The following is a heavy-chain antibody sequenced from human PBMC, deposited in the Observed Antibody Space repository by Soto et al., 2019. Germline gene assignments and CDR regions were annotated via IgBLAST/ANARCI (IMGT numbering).Heavy chain of an antibody. J-gene: IGHJ4*02. CDR2: IYSGGTT. V-gene: IGHV3-53*01. CDR1: GFTVSSNY. D-gene: IGHD2-21*02. Sequence: EVQLVESGGGLIQPGGSLRLSCAASGFTVSSNYMGWVRQAPGKGLEWVSVIYSGGTTYYADSVKGRFTISRDNSKNTLFLQMNSRRVEDTAIYYCARDYGGDSDDDYWGQGTLVTVSS. CDR3: ARDYGGDSDDDY.